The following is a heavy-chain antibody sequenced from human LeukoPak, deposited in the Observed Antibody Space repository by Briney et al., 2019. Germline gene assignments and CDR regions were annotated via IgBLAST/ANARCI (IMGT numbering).Heavy chain of an antibody. D-gene: IGHD2-2*01. CDR1: GYTFTSYG. V-gene: IGHV1-18*01. CDR3: ARGLYCSSTSCSDDY. Sequence: GASVKVSCKASGYTFTSYGISWVRQAPGHGLEWMGWISAYNGNTNYAQKLQGRVTMTTDTSTSTAYMELRSLRSDDTAVYYCARGLYCSSTSCSDDYWGQGTLVTVSS. J-gene: IGHJ4*02. CDR2: ISAYNGNT.